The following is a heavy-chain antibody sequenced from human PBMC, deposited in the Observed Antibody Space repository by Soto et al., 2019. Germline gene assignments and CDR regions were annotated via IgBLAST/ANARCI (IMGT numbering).Heavy chain of an antibody. V-gene: IGHV4-30-2*01. J-gene: IGHJ5*02. Sequence: SETLSLTCAVSGGSIISGGYSWSWIRQPPGKGLEWTGYIYHSGSTYYNPSLKSRVTISVDRSKNQFSLKLSSVTAADTAVYYCARVPSPWGQGTLVTVS. CDR2: IYHSGST. CDR3: ARVPSP. CDR1: GGSIISGGYS.